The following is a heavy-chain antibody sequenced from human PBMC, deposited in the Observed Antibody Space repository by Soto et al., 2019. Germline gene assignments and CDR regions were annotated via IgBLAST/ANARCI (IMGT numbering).Heavy chain of an antibody. CDR1: GGSFSGYY. CDR2: INHSGST. D-gene: IGHD3-3*01. CDR3: ARGPYDFWSGYYLGWFDP. J-gene: IGHJ5*02. V-gene: IGHV4-34*01. Sequence: PSETLSLTCAVYGGSFSGYYWSWIRQPPGKGLEWIGEINHSGSTNYNPSLKSRVTISVDTSKNQFSLKLSSVTAADTAVYYCARGPYDFWSGYYLGWFDPWGQGTLVTVSS.